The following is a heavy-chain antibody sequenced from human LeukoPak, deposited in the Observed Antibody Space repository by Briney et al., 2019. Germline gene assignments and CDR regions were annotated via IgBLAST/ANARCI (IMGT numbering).Heavy chain of an antibody. D-gene: IGHD3-22*01. CDR2: IYYSGST. CDR3: ARFANSITMIVVVRDAFDI. Sequence: SETLSLTCTVSGGSISSYYWSWIRQPPGKGLEWIGSIYYSGSTYYNPSLKSRVTISVDTSKNQFSLKLSSVTAADTAVYYCARFANSITMIVVVRDAFDIWGQGTMVTVSS. J-gene: IGHJ3*02. CDR1: GGSISSYY. V-gene: IGHV4-39*07.